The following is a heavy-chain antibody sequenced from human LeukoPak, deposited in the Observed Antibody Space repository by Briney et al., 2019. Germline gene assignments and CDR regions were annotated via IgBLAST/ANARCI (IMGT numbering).Heavy chain of an antibody. Sequence: ASVKVSCKASGGTFSSYAISWVRQAPGQGLEWMGGIIPIFGTANYAQKFQGRVTITADKSTSTAYMELSSLRSEDTAVYYCARRRDGYNFIPAGPPFDYWGQGTLVTVSS. D-gene: IGHD5-24*01. V-gene: IGHV1-69*06. CDR2: IIPIFGTA. CDR3: ARRRDGYNFIPAGPPFDY. CDR1: GGTFSSYA. J-gene: IGHJ4*02.